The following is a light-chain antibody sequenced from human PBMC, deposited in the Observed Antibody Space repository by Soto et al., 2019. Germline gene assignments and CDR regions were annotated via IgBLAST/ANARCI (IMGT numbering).Light chain of an antibody. CDR1: SGHSSYA. J-gene: IGLJ3*02. Sequence: QPVLTQSPSASASLGASVKLTCTLSSGHSSYAIAWHQQQPEKGPRYLMKLNSDGSHSKGDGIPDRFSGSSSGAERYLTISSLQSEDEADYYFQTWGTGIQVFGGGTKLTVL. V-gene: IGLV4-69*01. CDR2: LNSDGSH. CDR3: QTWGTGIQV.